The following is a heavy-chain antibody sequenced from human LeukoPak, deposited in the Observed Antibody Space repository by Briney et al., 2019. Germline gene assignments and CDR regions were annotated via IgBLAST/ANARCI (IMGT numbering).Heavy chain of an antibody. V-gene: IGHV4-39*01. CDR2: MYYSGSN. CDR1: GGSITSSSYY. Sequence: SETLSLTCTVSGGSITSSSYYWGWIRQPPGKGLEWIGSMYYSGSNYYNPYRKSRITISEDTSKNQFSLKLRSVTAADTAVYYCARHRGYCSGSRCYSVWFDPWGQGTLVTVSS. CDR3: ARHRGYCSGSRCYSVWFDP. J-gene: IGHJ5*02. D-gene: IGHD2-15*01.